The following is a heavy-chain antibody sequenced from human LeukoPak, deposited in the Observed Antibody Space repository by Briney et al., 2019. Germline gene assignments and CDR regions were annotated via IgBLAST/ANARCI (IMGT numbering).Heavy chain of an antibody. CDR1: GYTFTSYD. D-gene: IGHD3-22*01. CDR2: MNPNSGNT. J-gene: IGHJ4*02. V-gene: IGHV1-8*01. Sequence: ASVKVSCKASGYTFTSYDINWVQQATGQGLEWMGWMNPNSGNTGYAQKFQGRVTMTRNTSISTAYMELSSLRSEDTAVYYCARGLDITMIVLVFDYWGQGTLVTVSS. CDR3: ARGLDITMIVLVFDY.